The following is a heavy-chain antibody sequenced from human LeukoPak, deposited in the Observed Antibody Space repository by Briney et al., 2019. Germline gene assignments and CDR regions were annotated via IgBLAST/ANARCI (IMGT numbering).Heavy chain of an antibody. CDR3: ARGWDGDGFDP. V-gene: IGHV3-23*01. Sequence: GGSLRLSCAASGSTFSSYAMSWVRQAPGKGLEWVSAISGSGGSTYYADSVKGRFTISRDNSKNTLYLQMNSLRAEDTAVYYCARGWDGDGFDPWGQGTLVTVSS. J-gene: IGHJ5*02. CDR1: GSTFSSYA. D-gene: IGHD1-26*01. CDR2: ISGSGGST.